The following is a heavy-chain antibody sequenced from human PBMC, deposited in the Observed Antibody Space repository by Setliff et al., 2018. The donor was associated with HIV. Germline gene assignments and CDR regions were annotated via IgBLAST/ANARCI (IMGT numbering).Heavy chain of an antibody. CDR2: IYYSGST. CDR1: GGSINRSRYY. V-gene: IGHV4-39*01. D-gene: IGHD3-9*01. J-gene: IGHJ4*02. CDR3: ARRNYDILTGFYSGLG. Sequence: SETLSLTCTVSGGSINRSRYYWGWIRQPPGKGLEWIESIYYSGSTYQNPSLKSRVTISVDTSKNQFSLKLSSVTAADTAVYYCARRNYDILTGFYSGLGWGQGTLVTVSS.